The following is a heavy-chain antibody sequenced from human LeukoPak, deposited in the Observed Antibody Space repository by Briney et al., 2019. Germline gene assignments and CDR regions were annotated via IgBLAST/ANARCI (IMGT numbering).Heavy chain of an antibody. J-gene: IGHJ4*02. D-gene: IGHD4-17*01. V-gene: IGHV3-23*01. CDR3: AKGPRDYGDDGAD. Sequence: PGGSLRLSCATSGFTFSSYAMNWVRQAPGKGLEWVSAISGSGGSTYYADSVKGRFTISRDNSKNTLYLQMNSLRAEDTAVYYCAKGPRDYGDDGADWGQGTLVTVSS. CDR2: ISGSGGST. CDR1: GFTFSSYA.